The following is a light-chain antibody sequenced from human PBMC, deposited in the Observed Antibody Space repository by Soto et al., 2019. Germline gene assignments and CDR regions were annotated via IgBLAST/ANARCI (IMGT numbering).Light chain of an antibody. CDR1: SSDVGGYEH. CDR3: CSYAGSATWV. Sequence: QSVLTQPRSVSGSPGQSVTISCTGSSSDVGGYEHVSWYQQDQGKAPQLMIYVVNKRPSGVPDRFSGSKSGNTASLTISGLQAEDETDYYCCSYAGSATWVFGGGTKVTVL. V-gene: IGLV2-11*01. CDR2: VVN. J-gene: IGLJ3*02.